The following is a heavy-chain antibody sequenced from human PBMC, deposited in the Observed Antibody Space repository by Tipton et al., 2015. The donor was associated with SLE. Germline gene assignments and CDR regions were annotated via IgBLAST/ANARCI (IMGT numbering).Heavy chain of an antibody. Sequence: TLSLTCTVSGASISSSSSYWGWIRQPPGKGLEWLGSFSYSDTTPYNPSLKSRVTISVDTSKNQFSLKLSSVTAADTAVYYCATYSNYRYFDLWGRGTLVTVSS. CDR1: GASISSSSSY. V-gene: IGHV4-39*01. CDR2: FSYSDTT. CDR3: ATYSNYRYFDL. D-gene: IGHD4-11*01. J-gene: IGHJ2*01.